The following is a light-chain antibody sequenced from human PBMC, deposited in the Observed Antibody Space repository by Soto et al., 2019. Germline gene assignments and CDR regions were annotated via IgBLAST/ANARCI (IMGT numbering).Light chain of an antibody. Sequence: EIVMTQSPATLSVSPEERVTLSCRASQSVRRNLAWYQQKPGQAPSLHSFGAITRATGIPARFSGSGYGTEFTLTISSLQSEDSAIYYCQQYNVWPPWTLGKGTKV. J-gene: IGKJ1*01. V-gene: IGKV3-15*01. CDR3: QQYNVWPPWT. CDR2: GAI. CDR1: QSVRRN.